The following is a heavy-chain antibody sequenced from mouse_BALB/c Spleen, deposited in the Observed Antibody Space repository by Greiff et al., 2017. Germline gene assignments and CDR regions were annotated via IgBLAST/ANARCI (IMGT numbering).Heavy chain of an antibody. CDR1: GYTFTSYV. D-gene: IGHD2-3*01. J-gene: IGHJ2*01. CDR3: ARGGVYPFFDY. Sequence: EVQLVESGPELVKPGASVKMSCKASGYTFTSYVMHWVKQKPGQGLEWIGYINPYNDGTKYNEKFKGKATLTSDKSSSTAYMELSSLTSEDSAVYYCARGGVYPFFDYWGQGTTLTDSS. V-gene: IGHV1-14*01. CDR2: INPYNDGT.